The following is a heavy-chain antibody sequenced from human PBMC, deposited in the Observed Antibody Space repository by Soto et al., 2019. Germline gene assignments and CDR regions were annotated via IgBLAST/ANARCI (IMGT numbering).Heavy chain of an antibody. CDR1: GFTFSSYA. D-gene: IGHD6-13*01. V-gene: IGHV3-23*01. Sequence: PGGSLRLSCAASGFTFSSYAMSWVRQAPGKGLEWVSAISGSGGSTYYADSVKGRFTISRDNSKNTLYLQMNSLRAEDTAVYYCASFPPLGHSRDNAFDIWGQGTMVTVSS. CDR3: ASFPPLGHSRDNAFDI. CDR2: ISGSGGST. J-gene: IGHJ3*02.